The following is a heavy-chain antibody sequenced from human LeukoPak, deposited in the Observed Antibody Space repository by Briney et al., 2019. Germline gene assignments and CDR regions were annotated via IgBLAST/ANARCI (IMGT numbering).Heavy chain of an antibody. V-gene: IGHV3-33*01. D-gene: IGHD3-10*01. CDR2: IWYDGSNK. Sequence: PGGSLRLSCAASGFTFSSYGMHWVRQAPGKGLEWVAVIWYDGSNKYYADSVKGRFTISRDNSKNTLYLQMNSLRAEDTAVYYCARDPPSGSYYSCFDYWGQGTLVTVSS. CDR3: ARDPPSGSYYSCFDY. CDR1: GFTFSSYG. J-gene: IGHJ4*02.